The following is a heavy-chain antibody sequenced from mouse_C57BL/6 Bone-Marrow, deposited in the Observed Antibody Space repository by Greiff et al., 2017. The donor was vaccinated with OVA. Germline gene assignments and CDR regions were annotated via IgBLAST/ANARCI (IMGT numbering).Heavy chain of an antibody. D-gene: IGHD2-2*01. CDR1: GFSFTSYG. J-gene: IGHJ3*01. CDR2: IWSGGST. V-gene: IGHV2-2*01. CDR3: ARNFGGYDPFAY. Sequence: VQGVQSGPGLVQPSHSLSITCTVSGFSFTSYGVHWVRQSPGKGLEWLGAIWSGGSTDYNAAFISRLSISKDNSKSQVFFKMNSLQADDTAIYYCARNFGGYDPFAYWGQGTLVTVSA.